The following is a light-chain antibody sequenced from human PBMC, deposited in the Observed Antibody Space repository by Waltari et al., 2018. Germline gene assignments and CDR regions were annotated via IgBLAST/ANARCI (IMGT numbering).Light chain of an antibody. CDR2: DAT. V-gene: IGKV3-11*01. J-gene: IGKJ5*01. CDR1: QSVGSF. CDR3: QQRSNWPRIT. Sequence: EIVLTQSPGTLSLSPGERATLSCRASQSVGSFLAWSHQNPGQDPRCLIFDATNRATGIPARLSGSGSGTDFTLTISSLEPEDFAVYYCQQRSNWPRITFGQGTRLEI.